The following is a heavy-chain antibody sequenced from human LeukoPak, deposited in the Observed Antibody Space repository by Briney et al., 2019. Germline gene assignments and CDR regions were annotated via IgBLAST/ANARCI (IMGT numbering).Heavy chain of an antibody. CDR2: IYYSGST. CDR3: ARSRVLRYFDWLFPFDS. D-gene: IGHD3-9*01. V-gene: IGHV4-30-4*08. J-gene: IGHJ4*02. CDR1: GGSISSGDYY. Sequence: SQTLSLTCTVSGGSISSGDYYWSWIRQPPGKGLEWIGYIYYSGSTYYNPSLKSRVTISVDTSKNQFSLKLSSVTAADTAVYYCARSRVLRYFDWLFPFDSWGQGTLVTVSS.